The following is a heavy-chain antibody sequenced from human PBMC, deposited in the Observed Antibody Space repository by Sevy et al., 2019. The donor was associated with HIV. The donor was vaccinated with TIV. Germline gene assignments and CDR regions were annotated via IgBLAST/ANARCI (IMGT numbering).Heavy chain of an antibody. J-gene: IGHJ4*02. Sequence: GGSLRLSCAASGFPFSSYSMNWVRQAPGKGLEWVSSISSSSSYIYYEDSVKGRFTISRDNAKNSLYLQMNSLRAEDTAVYYCARSGQQLVRRPSDYWGQGTLVTVSS. D-gene: IGHD6-13*01. CDR2: ISSSSSYI. CDR1: GFPFSSYS. CDR3: ARSGQQLVRRPSDY. V-gene: IGHV3-21*01.